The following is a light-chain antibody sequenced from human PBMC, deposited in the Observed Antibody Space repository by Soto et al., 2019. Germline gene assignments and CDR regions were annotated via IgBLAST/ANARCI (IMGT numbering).Light chain of an antibody. J-gene: IGLJ1*01. CDR3: VSYTSSTTYV. CDR1: SSDVGGSNF. CDR2: DVA. V-gene: IGLV2-14*03. Sequence: QSVLTQPASVSDSPGQSITISCTGTSSDVGGSNFVSWYQQYPGKPPKLIIYDVANRPSGVSNRFSGSKSGSTASLIISRLQTEDEADYYCVSYTSSTTYVFGTGTKVTVL.